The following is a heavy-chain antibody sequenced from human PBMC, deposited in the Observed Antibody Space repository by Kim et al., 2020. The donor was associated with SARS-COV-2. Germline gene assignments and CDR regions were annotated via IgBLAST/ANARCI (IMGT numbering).Heavy chain of an antibody. Sequence: GGSLRLSCAASGFTFSSYWMHWVRQGPGKGLVWVSRINRDGSTTGYADSVRGRFTVSRDNAENTLYLQRNSLRAEDTAVYYCTRGAFGSTWLNFDFWGQGALVTVSS. J-gene: IGHJ4*02. D-gene: IGHD6-19*01. V-gene: IGHV3-74*01. CDR2: INRDGSTT. CDR1: GFTFSSYW. CDR3: TRGAFGSTWLNFDF.